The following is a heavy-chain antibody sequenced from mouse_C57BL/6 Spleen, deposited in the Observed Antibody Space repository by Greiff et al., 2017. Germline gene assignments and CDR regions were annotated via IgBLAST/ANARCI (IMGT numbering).Heavy chain of an antibody. CDR2: INPSTGGT. CDR1: GYSFTGYY. Sequence: VQLQQSGPELVKPGASVKISCKASGYSFTGYYMNWVKQSPEKSLEWIGEINPSTGGTTYNQKFKAKATLTVDKSSSTAYMQLKSLTSEDSAVYYCARVHVGYDAMDYWGQGTSVTVSS. V-gene: IGHV1-42*01. D-gene: IGHD3-1*01. CDR3: ARVHVGYDAMDY. J-gene: IGHJ4*01.